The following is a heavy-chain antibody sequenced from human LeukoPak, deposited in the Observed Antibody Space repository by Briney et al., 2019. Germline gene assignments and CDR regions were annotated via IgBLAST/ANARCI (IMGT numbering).Heavy chain of an antibody. V-gene: IGHV3-23*01. CDR2: ISGSGGST. CDR1: GFTFSSYA. Sequence: GRSLRLSCAASGFTFSSYAMSWVRQAPGKGLEWVSAISGSGGSTYYADSVKGRFTISRDNSKNTLYLQMNSLRAEDTAVYYCAKGAIFGVVQGPDYWGQGTLVTVSS. CDR3: AKGAIFGVVQGPDY. J-gene: IGHJ4*02. D-gene: IGHD3-3*01.